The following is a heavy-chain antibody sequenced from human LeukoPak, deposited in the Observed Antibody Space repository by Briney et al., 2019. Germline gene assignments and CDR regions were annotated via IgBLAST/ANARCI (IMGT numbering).Heavy chain of an antibody. CDR1: GYSFTGYW. J-gene: IGHJ4*02. D-gene: IGHD1-26*01. CDR3: ARHDQLSIVGATIHYFDY. Sequence: GESLKISCKGSGYSFTGYWIGWVRQMPGKGLEWMGIIYPGDSDTRYSPSFQGQVTISADKSISTAYLQWSSLKASDTAMYYCARHDQLSIVGATIHYFDYWGQGTLVTVSS. CDR2: IYPGDSDT. V-gene: IGHV5-51*01.